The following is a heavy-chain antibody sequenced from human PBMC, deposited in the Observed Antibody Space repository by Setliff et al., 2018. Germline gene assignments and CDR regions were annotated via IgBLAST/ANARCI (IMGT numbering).Heavy chain of an antibody. CDR2: INTNTGFP. J-gene: IGHJ4*02. Sequence: ASVKVSCKASGYTFTNYAMNWVRQAPGQGLEWMGWINTNTGFPTYAQGFTGRFVFSLDTSVSTAYLQISSVKAEDTAVYYCARGYCSGGGCADFDYWGQGTLVTVSS. CDR3: ARGYCSGGGCADFDY. CDR1: GYTFTNYA. V-gene: IGHV7-4-1*02. D-gene: IGHD2-15*01.